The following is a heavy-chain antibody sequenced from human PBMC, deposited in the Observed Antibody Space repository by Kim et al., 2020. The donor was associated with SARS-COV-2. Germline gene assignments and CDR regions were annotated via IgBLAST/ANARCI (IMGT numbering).Heavy chain of an antibody. Sequence: ASVKVSCKASGYTLTYYGITWVRQAPGQGLEWMGWISAYSADTNYAQNLQGRVTMTTDTPTSTAYMELRSLRSDDTAVYYCARAVGIAVAGLYWYFDLWGRGTLVTVSS. CDR1: GYTLTYYG. CDR3: ARAVGIAVAGLYWYFDL. D-gene: IGHD6-19*01. V-gene: IGHV1-18*01. CDR2: ISAYSADT. J-gene: IGHJ2*01.